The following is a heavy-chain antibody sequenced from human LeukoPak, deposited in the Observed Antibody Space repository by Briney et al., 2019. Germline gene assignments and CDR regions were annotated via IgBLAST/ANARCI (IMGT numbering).Heavy chain of an antibody. CDR1: GGSISNYY. V-gene: IGHV4-59*08. D-gene: IGHD2-8*02. Sequence: SETLSLTCTVSGGSISNYYWSWIRQPPGKGLEWIGYISHSGSTNYSPSLKSRVTISLDTSKNQFSLKLSPVTAADTAVYYCAGHHPRNTVDFWGQGTLVTVSS. CDR3: AGHHPRNTVDF. J-gene: IGHJ4*02. CDR2: ISHSGST.